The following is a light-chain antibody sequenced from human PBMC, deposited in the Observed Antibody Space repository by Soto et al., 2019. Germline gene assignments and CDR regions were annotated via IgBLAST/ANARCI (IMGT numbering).Light chain of an antibody. Sequence: DIQMTQSPSTLSGSVGDRVTITCRASQTISSWLAWYQQKPGKAPKLLIYATSSLQSGVPSRFSGSGSGTDFTLTISSLQPEDFATYYCQQANSFPITFGQGTRLEIK. CDR2: ATS. V-gene: IGKV1-12*01. CDR1: QTISSW. J-gene: IGKJ5*01. CDR3: QQANSFPIT.